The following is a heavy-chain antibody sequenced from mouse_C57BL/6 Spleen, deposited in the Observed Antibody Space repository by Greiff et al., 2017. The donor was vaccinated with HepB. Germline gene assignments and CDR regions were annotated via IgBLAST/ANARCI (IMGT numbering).Heavy chain of an antibody. Sequence: DVKLVESGGGLVKPGGSLKLSCAASGFTFSDYGMHWVRQAPEKGLEWVAYISSGSSTIYYADTVKGRFTISRDNAKNTLFLQMTSLRSEDTAMYYCAGTGSNPFAYWGQGTLVTVSA. J-gene: IGHJ3*01. CDR3: AGTGSNPFAY. CDR1: GFTFSDYG. V-gene: IGHV5-17*01. CDR2: ISSGSSTI. D-gene: IGHD2-5*01.